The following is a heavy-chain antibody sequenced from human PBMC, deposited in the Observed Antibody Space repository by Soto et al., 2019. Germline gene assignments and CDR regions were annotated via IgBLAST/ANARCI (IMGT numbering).Heavy chain of an antibody. Sequence: GGSLRLSCAASGFTFSSYAMHWVRQAPGKGLEWVAVISYDGSNKYYADSVKGRFTISRDNSKNTLYLQMNSLRAEDTAVYYCARGQVQLWLTLDYWGQGTLVTAPQ. V-gene: IGHV3-30-3*01. CDR3: ARGQVQLWLTLDY. CDR2: ISYDGSNK. D-gene: IGHD5-18*01. CDR1: GFTFSSYA. J-gene: IGHJ4*02.